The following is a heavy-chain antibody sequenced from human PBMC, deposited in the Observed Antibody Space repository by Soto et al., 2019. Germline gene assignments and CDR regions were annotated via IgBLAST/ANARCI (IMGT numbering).Heavy chain of an antibody. Sequence: SETLSLTCTVSGGSISSGGYYWSWIRQHPGKGLEWIGYIYYSGSTYYNPSLKSRVTISVDTSKNQFSLKLSSVTAEDTAVYYCARVRWIQLWLYFDYWGQGTLVTVSS. CDR1: GGSISSGGYY. CDR2: IYYSGST. CDR3: ARVRWIQLWLYFDY. V-gene: IGHV4-31*03. D-gene: IGHD5-18*01. J-gene: IGHJ4*02.